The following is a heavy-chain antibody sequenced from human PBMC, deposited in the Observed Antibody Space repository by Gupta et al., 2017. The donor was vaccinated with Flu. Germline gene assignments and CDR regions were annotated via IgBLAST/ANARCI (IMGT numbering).Heavy chain of an antibody. CDR1: SYS. CDR3: AGPRIAARPLLY. V-gene: IGHV3-21*01. Sequence: SYSMNWVRQAPGKGLEWVSSISSSSSYIYYADSVKGRFTISRDNAKNSLYLQMNSLRAEDTAVYYCAGPRIAARPLLYWGQGTLVTVSS. CDR2: ISSSSSYI. J-gene: IGHJ4*02. D-gene: IGHD6-6*01.